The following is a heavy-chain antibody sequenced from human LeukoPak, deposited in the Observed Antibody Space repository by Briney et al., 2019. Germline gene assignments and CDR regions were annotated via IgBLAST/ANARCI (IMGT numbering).Heavy chain of an antibody. Sequence: SETLSLTCTVSGGSISSYYWSWIRQPPGKGLEWIGSIYYSGSTYYNPSLQSRVTISVDTSKNQFSLKLSSVTAADTAVYYCASHYCTSTSCYVFSGGHMDVWGKGTTVTISS. V-gene: IGHV4-59*05. CDR3: ASHYCTSTSCYVFSGGHMDV. D-gene: IGHD2-2*01. CDR2: IYYSGST. CDR1: GGSISSYY. J-gene: IGHJ6*03.